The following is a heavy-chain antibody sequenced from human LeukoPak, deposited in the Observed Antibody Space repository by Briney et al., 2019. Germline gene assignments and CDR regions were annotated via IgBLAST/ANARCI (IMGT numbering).Heavy chain of an antibody. CDR1: GFTFSSYA. CDR3: ARLRYRNWFDP. CDR2: ISGSGGST. J-gene: IGHJ5*02. Sequence: HPGGSLRLSCAGSGFTFSSYAMSWVRQAPGKGLEWVSAISGSGGSTYYADSVKGRFTISRGNSKNTLYLQMNSLRAEDTAVYYCARLRYRNWFDPWGQGTLVTVSS. D-gene: IGHD1-14*01. V-gene: IGHV3-23*01.